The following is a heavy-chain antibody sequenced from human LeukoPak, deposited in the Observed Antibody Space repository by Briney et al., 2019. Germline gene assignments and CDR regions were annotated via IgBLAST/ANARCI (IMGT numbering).Heavy chain of an antibody. J-gene: IGHJ4*02. CDR1: GFTFSRYS. Sequence: EGSLRLSCAASGFTFSRYSMNWVRQAPGKGLEWASPISSSSSYIYYADSVKGRFTISRDNAKNSLYLQMNSLRAEDTAVYYCASGDGDGYNFDYGGQGTLVTVSS. D-gene: IGHD5-24*01. CDR2: ISSSSSYI. CDR3: ASGDGDGYNFDY. V-gene: IGHV3-21*01.